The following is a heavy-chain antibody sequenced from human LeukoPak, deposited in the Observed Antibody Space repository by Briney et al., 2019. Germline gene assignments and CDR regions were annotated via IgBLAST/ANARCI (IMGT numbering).Heavy chain of an antibody. D-gene: IGHD5-24*01. Sequence: PSETLSLTCAVSGYSISSGYYWGWIRQPPGKGLEWIGSIYRSGSTYNNPSLKSLVTISVDTSKNQSSRKLSSVTAANTAVYYCARLGGDGYNRDFDYWGQGTLVTVSS. CDR1: GYSISSGYY. CDR3: ARLGGDGYNRDFDY. CDR2: IYRSGST. V-gene: IGHV4-38-2*01. J-gene: IGHJ4*02.